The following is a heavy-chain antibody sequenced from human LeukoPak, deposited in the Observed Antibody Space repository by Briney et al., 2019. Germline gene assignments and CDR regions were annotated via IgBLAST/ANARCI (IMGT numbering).Heavy chain of an antibody. D-gene: IGHD1-14*01. CDR2: ISYDGSNK. CDR1: GFTFSSYA. J-gene: IGHJ6*04. Sequence: PVGSLRLSCAASGFTFSSYAMHWVRQAPGKGLEWVAVISYDGSNKYYADSVKGRFTISRDNSKNTLYLQMNSLRAEDTAVYYCARDRGGGPPTYYYYGMDVWGKGTTVTVSS. CDR3: ARDRGGGPPTYYYYGMDV. V-gene: IGHV3-30*04.